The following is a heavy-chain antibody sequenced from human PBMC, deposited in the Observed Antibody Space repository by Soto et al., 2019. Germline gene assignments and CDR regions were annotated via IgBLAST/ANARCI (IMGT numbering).Heavy chain of an antibody. Sequence: SETLSLTCTVSGGSISSYYWSWIRQPPGKGLEWIGYIHYSGSTSYNPSLKSRVTISVDTSKNQVSLKLSSVTAADTAVYFCARGSSGWDYFDYWGQGTLVTVSS. D-gene: IGHD6-19*01. CDR3: ARGSSGWDYFDY. CDR2: IHYSGST. V-gene: IGHV4-59*01. J-gene: IGHJ4*02. CDR1: GGSISSYY.